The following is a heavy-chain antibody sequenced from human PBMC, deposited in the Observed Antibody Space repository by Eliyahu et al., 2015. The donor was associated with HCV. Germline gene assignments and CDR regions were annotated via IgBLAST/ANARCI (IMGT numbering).Heavy chain of an antibody. CDR2: ISYDGSNK. CDR3: AKDGIGFWSGYGGAGYGMDV. J-gene: IGHJ6*04. Sequence: QVQLVESGGGVVQPGRSLRLSCAASGFXXXXYGMHWVRQAPGKGLEWVAVISYDGSNKYYAXSVKGRFTISRDNSKNTLYLQMNSLRAEDTAVYYCAKDGIGFWSGYGGAGYGMDVWGKGTTVTVSS. CDR1: GFXXXXYG. D-gene: IGHD3-3*01. V-gene: IGHV3-30*18.